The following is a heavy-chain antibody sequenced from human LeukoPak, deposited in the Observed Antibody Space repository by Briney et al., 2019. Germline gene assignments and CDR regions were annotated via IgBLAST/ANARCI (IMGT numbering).Heavy chain of an antibody. CDR2: ISDDSNYI. Sequence: PGGSLRLSCAASGFTFSSYWMNWVRQAPGKGLEWVSSISDDSNYIYYADSVKGRFTTSRDNAKNSLYLQMNSLRAEDTAVYYCANHLACGSTSCPSFDYWGQGTLVTVSS. D-gene: IGHD2-2*01. CDR1: GFTFSSYW. J-gene: IGHJ4*02. CDR3: ANHLACGSTSCPSFDY. V-gene: IGHV3-21*01.